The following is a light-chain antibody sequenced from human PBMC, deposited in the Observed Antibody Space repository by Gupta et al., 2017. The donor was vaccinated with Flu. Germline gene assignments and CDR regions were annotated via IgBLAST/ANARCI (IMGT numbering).Light chain of an antibody. Sequence: GDALPKKDAYWYQQKSRQAPMLIIYEDRKRTSGIPERFSGSSSGTMATLTISGAQVEDEADYYCYSTDTSGNHRVFGGGTNLTVL. V-gene: IGLV3-10*01. CDR3: YSTDTSGNHRV. CDR1: ALPKKD. J-gene: IGLJ3*02. CDR2: EDR.